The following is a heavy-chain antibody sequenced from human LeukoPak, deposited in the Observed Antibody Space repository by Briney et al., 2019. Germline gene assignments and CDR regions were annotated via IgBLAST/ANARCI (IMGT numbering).Heavy chain of an antibody. CDR1: GYTFTSYD. CDR3: ARGHGGVRGVIIYYYYMDV. D-gene: IGHD3-10*01. Sequence: ASVKVSCKASGYTFTSYDINWVRQATGQGLEWMGWMNPNSGNTGYAQKFQGRVTMTRNTSISTAYMELSSRRSEDTAGYYCARGHGGVRGVIIYYYYMDVWGKGTTVTVSS. V-gene: IGHV1-8*01. J-gene: IGHJ6*03. CDR2: MNPNSGNT.